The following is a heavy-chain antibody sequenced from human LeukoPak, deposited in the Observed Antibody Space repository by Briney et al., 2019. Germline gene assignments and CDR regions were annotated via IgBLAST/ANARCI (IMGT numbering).Heavy chain of an antibody. CDR1: GFTFSDYY. D-gene: IGHD4-17*01. Sequence: GGSLRLSCAASGFTFSDYYMSWIRQAPGKGLEWVSYISSSGSTIYYADSVKGRFTISRDNAKNSLYLQMNSLRAEDTAVYYCAREPDYGDSVGAFDIWGQGTMVTVSS. V-gene: IGHV3-11*01. CDR3: AREPDYGDSVGAFDI. CDR2: ISSSGSTI. J-gene: IGHJ3*02.